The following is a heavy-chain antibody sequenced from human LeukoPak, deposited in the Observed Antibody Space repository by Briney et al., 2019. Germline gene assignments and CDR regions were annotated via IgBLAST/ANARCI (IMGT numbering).Heavy chain of an antibody. CDR1: GDSITRYY. D-gene: IGHD3-22*01. Sequence: PSETLSLTCTVSGDSITRYYWSWIRQPAGKGLEWIGRIYNSGNTNYSPSLESRFTMSTDTSKNQFSLKLTSVTAADTAVYYCARGSFDSSGYYVFDYWGQGTLVTVSS. V-gene: IGHV4-4*07. CDR3: ARGSFDSSGYYVFDY. J-gene: IGHJ4*02. CDR2: IYNSGNT.